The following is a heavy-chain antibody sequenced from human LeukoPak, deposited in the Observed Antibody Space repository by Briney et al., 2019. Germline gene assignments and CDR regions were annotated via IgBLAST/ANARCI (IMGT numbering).Heavy chain of an antibody. CDR3: ARHGVRWFGDSPIGAFDI. J-gene: IGHJ3*02. Sequence: GESLKISCKGSGYSFTSYWISWVRQMPGKGLEWMGRIDPSDSYTNYSPSFQGHVTISADKSISTAYLQWSSLKASDTAMYYCARHGVRWFGDSPIGAFDIWGQGTMVTVSS. CDR2: IDPSDSYT. D-gene: IGHD3-10*01. V-gene: IGHV5-10-1*01. CDR1: GYSFTSYW.